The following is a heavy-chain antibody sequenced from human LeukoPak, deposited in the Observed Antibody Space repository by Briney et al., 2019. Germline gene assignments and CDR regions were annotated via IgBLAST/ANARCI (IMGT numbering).Heavy chain of an antibody. Sequence: GGSLRLSCAASGFTSSSYSMNWVRQAPGKGLEWVSSISSSSSYIYYADSVKGRFTISRDNAKNSLYLQMNSLRAEDTAVYYCARGPNYYYYMDVWGKGTTVTVSS. CDR1: GFTSSSYS. J-gene: IGHJ6*03. V-gene: IGHV3-21*01. CDR2: ISSSSSYI. CDR3: ARGPNYYYYMDV.